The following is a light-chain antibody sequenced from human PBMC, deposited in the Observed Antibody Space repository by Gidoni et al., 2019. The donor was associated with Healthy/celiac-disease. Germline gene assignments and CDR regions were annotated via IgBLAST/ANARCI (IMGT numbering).Light chain of an antibody. V-gene: IGKV3-15*01. CDR3: QQYNNWPPGT. Sequence: EIVLTQSPATLSVSPGERATLPCRASQSVSSNLDWYQQKPGQAPRLLIYGASTRATGIPARFSGSGSGTEFTLTISSLQSEDFAVYYCQQYNNWPPGTFGQGTKVEIK. CDR2: GAS. CDR1: QSVSSN. J-gene: IGKJ1*01.